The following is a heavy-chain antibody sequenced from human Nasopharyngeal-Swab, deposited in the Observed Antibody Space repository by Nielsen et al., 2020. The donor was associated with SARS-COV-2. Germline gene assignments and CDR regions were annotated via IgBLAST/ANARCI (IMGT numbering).Heavy chain of an antibody. J-gene: IGHJ4*02. V-gene: IGHV3-7*01. CDR1: GFTVSSNY. D-gene: IGHD6-13*01. Sequence: GESLKISCAASGFTVSSNYMSWVRQAPGKGLEWVANIKQDGSEKYYVDSVKGRFTISRDNAKNPLYLQMNSLRAEDTAVYYCARYSSNDRDWGQGTLVTVSS. CDR3: ARYSSNDRD. CDR2: IKQDGSEK.